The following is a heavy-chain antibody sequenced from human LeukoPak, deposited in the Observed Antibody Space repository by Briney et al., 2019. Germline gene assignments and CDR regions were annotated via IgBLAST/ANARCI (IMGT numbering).Heavy chain of an antibody. V-gene: IGHV3-49*04. J-gene: IGHJ4*02. CDR2: IRGRVYGGTT. Sequence: GGSLRLSCTASGFTFGEYAMGWVRQAPGKGPEWVSFIRGRVYGGTTEYAASVKGRFTISRDDSKSIAYLQMNSLKIEDTAVYYCFKYSSSSVDYWGQGTLVTVSS. CDR1: GFTFGEYA. CDR3: FKYSSSSVDY. D-gene: IGHD6-13*01.